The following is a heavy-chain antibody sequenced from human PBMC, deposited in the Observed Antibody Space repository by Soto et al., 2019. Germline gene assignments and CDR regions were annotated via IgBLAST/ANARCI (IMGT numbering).Heavy chain of an antibody. CDR1: GGSISSYY. Sequence: QVQLQESGPGLVKPSETLSLTCTVSGGSISSYYWSWIRQPPGKGLEWSGYIYYSGSTNYNPSLKSGVAISVEMGKNLFILNMSSVTDADTAVYFSSMHFRGNGKDHYDFGCGYYPSFDYWGQGTLVTVSS. J-gene: IGHJ4*02. D-gene: IGHD3-3*01. V-gene: IGHV4-59*08. CDR2: IYYSGST. CDR3: SMHFRGNGKDHYDFGCGYYPSFDY.